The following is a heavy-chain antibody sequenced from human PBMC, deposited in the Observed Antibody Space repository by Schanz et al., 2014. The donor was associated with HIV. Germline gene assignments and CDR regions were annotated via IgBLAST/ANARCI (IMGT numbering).Heavy chain of an antibody. J-gene: IGHJ4*02. CDR1: GFTFNNYA. D-gene: IGHD3-22*01. CDR3: AKPEYDSRGNSQSHFDY. CDR2: ISESGGRS. V-gene: IGHV3-23*01. Sequence: EVQMLESGGGSVQPGGSLRLSCVASGFTFNNYAMTWVRQAPGKGLEWVSSISESGGRSYYADSVNGRFTISRDNSKNTLYLQMTTLRTEDTAVYYCAKPEYDSRGNSQSHFDYWGQGALVIVSS.